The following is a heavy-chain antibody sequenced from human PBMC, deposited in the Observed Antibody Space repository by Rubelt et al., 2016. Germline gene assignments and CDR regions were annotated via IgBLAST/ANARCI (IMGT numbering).Heavy chain of an antibody. CDR3: AKVVPAISIHYFDY. Sequence: GRGLEWVAVISYDGSNKYYADSVKGRFTISRDNSKNTLYLQMNSLRAEDTAVYYCAKVVPAISIHYFDYWGQGTLVTVSS. CDR2: ISYDGSNK. V-gene: IGHV3-33*05. D-gene: IGHD2-2*01. J-gene: IGHJ4*02.